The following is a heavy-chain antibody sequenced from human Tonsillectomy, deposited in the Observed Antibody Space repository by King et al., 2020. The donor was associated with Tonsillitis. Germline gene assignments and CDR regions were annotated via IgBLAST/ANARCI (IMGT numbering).Heavy chain of an antibody. J-gene: IGHJ4*02. CDR3: TRRGGYDSSGYYPNY. Sequence: VQLVESGGGLVQPGGFLKLSCAASGFTFSGSAMHWVRQASGKGLEWVGRIRSKANSYATAYAASVKGRFTISRDDSKNTAYLQMNSLKTEDTAVYYCTRRGGYDSSGYYPNYWGQGTLVTVSS. V-gene: IGHV3-73*01. CDR2: IRSKANSYAT. CDR1: GFTFSGSA. D-gene: IGHD3-22*01.